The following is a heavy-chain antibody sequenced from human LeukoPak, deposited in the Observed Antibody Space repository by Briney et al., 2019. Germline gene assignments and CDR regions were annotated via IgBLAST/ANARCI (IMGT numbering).Heavy chain of an antibody. CDR1: GYTFTSFG. CDR2: ISVYNGNT. V-gene: IGHV1-18*01. Sequence: ASVKVSCKASGYTFTSFGISWVRQAPGQGLEWMGWISVYNGNTNYAQKFQGRVIMTTDTSTSTAYMEMRSLRSDDTAVYYCARGPFLRPFDYWGQGTLVTVSS. CDR3: ARGPFLRPFDY. D-gene: IGHD2/OR15-2a*01. J-gene: IGHJ4*02.